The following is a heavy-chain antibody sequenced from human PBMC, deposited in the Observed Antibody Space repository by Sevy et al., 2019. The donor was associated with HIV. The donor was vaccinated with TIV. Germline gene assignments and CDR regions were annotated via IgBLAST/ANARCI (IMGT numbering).Heavy chain of an antibody. CDR3: ASECGSRGSCFFDY. Sequence: GGSLRLSCVVSGFDIRSNYMSWVRQAPGKGLEWVSHIYAGGTAYYADSVKGRFTFSRDDSKNTVSLQMRSLRVEDSAVYYCASECGSRGSCFFDYWGQGIQVTVSS. J-gene: IGHJ4*02. V-gene: IGHV3-53*01. CDR2: IYAGGTA. D-gene: IGHD2-15*01. CDR1: GFDIRSNY.